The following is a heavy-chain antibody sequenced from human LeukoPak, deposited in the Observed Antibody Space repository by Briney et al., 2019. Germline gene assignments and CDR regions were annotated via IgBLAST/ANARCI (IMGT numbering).Heavy chain of an antibody. CDR2: ISAYNGNT. Sequence: ASVKVSCKASGYTFTSYGISWVRQAPGQGLEWMGWISAYNGNTNYAQKLQGRVTMTTDTSTSTAYMELRSLRSDDTDVYYCARADVVASGYSSRSDWFFPWGQGTLVTVSS. D-gene: IGHD6-13*01. CDR1: GYTFTSYG. J-gene: IGHJ5*02. CDR3: ARADVVASGYSSRSDWFFP. V-gene: IGHV1-18*01.